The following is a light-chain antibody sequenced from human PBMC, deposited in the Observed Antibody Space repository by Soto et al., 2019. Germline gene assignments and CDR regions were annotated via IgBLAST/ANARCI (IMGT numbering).Light chain of an antibody. CDR3: AQGLATPFT. Sequence: EIVLTQSPLSLPVTPGEPASISCRSSRNLLHSNGYYYLDWYLQKPGQSPQLLIYLGSNRASWVPDRFRGSGSGTDFTLTISRVEAEDVGVYFCAQGLATPFTFGGGTKVEIK. V-gene: IGKV2-28*01. CDR1: RNLLHSNGYYY. CDR2: LGS. J-gene: IGKJ4*01.